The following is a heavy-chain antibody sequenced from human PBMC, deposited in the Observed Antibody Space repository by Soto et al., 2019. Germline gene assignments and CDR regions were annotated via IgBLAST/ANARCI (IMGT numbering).Heavy chain of an antibody. D-gene: IGHD2-2*01. CDR3: ARDSSTLVVPAAGDY. J-gene: IGHJ4*02. Sequence: ASVKVSCKASGYTFTGYYMHWVRQAPGQGLEWMGWISAYNGNTNYAQKLQGRVTMTTDTSTSTAYMELRSLRSDDTAVYYCARDSSTLVVPAAGDYWGQGTLVTVSS. CDR2: ISAYNGNT. V-gene: IGHV1-18*04. CDR1: GYTFTGYY.